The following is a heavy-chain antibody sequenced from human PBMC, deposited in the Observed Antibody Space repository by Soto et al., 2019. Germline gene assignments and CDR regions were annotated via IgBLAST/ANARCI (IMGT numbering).Heavy chain of an antibody. J-gene: IGHJ3*02. CDR1: GFTFSSYD. Sequence: PGGSLRLSCAASGFTFSSYDMHWVRQATGKGLEWVSAIGTAGDTYYPGSVKGRFTISRENAKNSLYLQMNSLRAEDTAVYYCAREVRDCSSTSCYVSAFDIWGQGTMVTVSS. CDR3: AREVRDCSSTSCYVSAFDI. D-gene: IGHD2-2*01. CDR2: IGTAGDT. V-gene: IGHV3-13*01.